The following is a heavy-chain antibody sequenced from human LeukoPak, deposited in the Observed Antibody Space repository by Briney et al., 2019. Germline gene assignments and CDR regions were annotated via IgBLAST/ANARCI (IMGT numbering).Heavy chain of an antibody. J-gene: IGHJ4*02. CDR1: GGTFSSYA. V-gene: IGHV1-3*01. CDR2: INAGNGNT. Sequence: ASVKVSCKASGGTFSSYAISWVRQAPGQRLEWMGWINAGNGNTKYSQKFQGRVTITRDTSASTAYMELSSLRSEDTAVYYCARVGSSHYFDYWGQGTLVTVSS. D-gene: IGHD6-6*01. CDR3: ARVGSSHYFDY.